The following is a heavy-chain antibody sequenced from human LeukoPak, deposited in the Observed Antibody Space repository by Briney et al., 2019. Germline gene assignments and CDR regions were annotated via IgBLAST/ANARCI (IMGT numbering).Heavy chain of an antibody. V-gene: IGHV4-59*12. CDR3: ARVLAAAGSGYDAFDI. CDR1: GGSLSSYY. D-gene: IGHD6-13*01. Sequence: SETLSLTCTVSGGSLSSYYWSWIRQPPGKGLEWIGYIYYSGSTNYNPSLKSRVTISVDTSKNQFSLTLSSVTAADTAVYYCARVLAAAGSGYDAFDIWGQGTMVTVSS. CDR2: IYYSGST. J-gene: IGHJ3*02.